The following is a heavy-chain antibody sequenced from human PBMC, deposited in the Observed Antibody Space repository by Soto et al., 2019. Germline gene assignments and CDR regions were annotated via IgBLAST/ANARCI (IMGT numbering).Heavy chain of an antibody. J-gene: IGHJ6*02. D-gene: IGHD3-9*01. V-gene: IGHV4-59*01. Sequence: PSETLSLTCTVSGGSISSYYWSWIRQPPGKGLEWIGYIYYSGSTNYNPSLKSRVTISVDTSKNQFSLKLSSVTAADTAVYCCARGPTGYLFGGMDVWGQGTTVTVSS. CDR2: IYYSGST. CDR3: ARGPTGYLFGGMDV. CDR1: GGSISSYY.